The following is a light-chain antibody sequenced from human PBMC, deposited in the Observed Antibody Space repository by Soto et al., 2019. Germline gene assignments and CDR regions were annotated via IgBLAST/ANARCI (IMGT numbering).Light chain of an antibody. J-gene: IGKJ4*01. V-gene: IGKV3-20*01. CDR1: QSVSSSY. Sequence: ESVLTQSPGTLSLSPGERATLSCRASQSVSSSYLAWYQQKPGQAPRLLIYGASSRATGIPDRFSGSGSGTDFTLTISRLEPEDFAVYYCQQYGSSPVLTFGGGTKVEIK. CDR3: QQYGSSPVLT. CDR2: GAS.